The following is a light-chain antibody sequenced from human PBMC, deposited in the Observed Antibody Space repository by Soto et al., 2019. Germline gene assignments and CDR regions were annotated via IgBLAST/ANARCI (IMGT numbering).Light chain of an antibody. CDR2: DAV. V-gene: IGKV3-20*01. Sequence: EIVLTQSTATLSLSPGERATLSCRASHSVPNDSLAWYQQKPGQPPRLIIDDAVDRASGVPDRFIGRGSGTYFALTVCRLEPEDFAVYYCHQWAPSPLTFGQRTKVEIK. CDR1: HSVPNDS. J-gene: IGKJ1*01. CDR3: HQWAPSPLT.